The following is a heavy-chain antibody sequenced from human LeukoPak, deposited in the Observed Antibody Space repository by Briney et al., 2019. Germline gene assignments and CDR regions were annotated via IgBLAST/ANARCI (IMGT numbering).Heavy chain of an antibody. J-gene: IGHJ6*02. CDR3: AAGHRDV. Sequence: ASVKVSCKASGYTFTDYHIHWVRQAPGQGLEWLGWINPNGGGTNYARKFQGRVTMTRDTSISTAYMELSRLTSDDTAVYYCAAGHRDVWGQGTTVTVSS. V-gene: IGHV1-2*02. CDR2: INPNGGGT. CDR1: GYTFTDYH.